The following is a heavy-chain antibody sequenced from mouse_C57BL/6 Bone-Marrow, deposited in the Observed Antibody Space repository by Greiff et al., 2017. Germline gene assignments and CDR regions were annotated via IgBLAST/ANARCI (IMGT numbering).Heavy chain of an antibody. D-gene: IGHD2-4*01. Sequence: EVQGVESGAGLVKPGGSLKLSCAASGFTFSSYAMSWVRQTPEKRLEWVAYISSGGAYIYYADTVKGRFTISRANARNTLYLQMSSLKSEYPAMYDCTRYTNRLRRYGYFDVWGTGTTVTVSS. CDR1: GFTFSSYA. CDR2: ISSGGAYI. J-gene: IGHJ1*03. CDR3: TRYTNRLRRYGYFDV. V-gene: IGHV5-9-1*02.